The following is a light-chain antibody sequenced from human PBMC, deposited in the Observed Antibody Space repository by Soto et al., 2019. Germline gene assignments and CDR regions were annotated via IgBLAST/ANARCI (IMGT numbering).Light chain of an antibody. CDR3: QQYGDSPT. J-gene: IGKJ2*01. CDR1: ETIRTNY. Sequence: EIVLTQSPATLSLSLGERATLSCGASETIRTNYLAWYQQRPGLAPRLLIYDTFTRATGIPDRFSGSGSGTDFTLTISRLEPEDFAVYYCQQYGDSPTFGQGTKLQIK. V-gene: IGKV3D-20*01. CDR2: DTF.